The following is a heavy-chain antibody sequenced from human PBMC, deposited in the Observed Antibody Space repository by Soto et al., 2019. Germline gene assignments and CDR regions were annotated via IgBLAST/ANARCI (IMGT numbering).Heavy chain of an antibody. CDR1: GGSFSGHY. V-gene: IGHV4-34*01. D-gene: IGHD2-2*01. CDR2: INHSGST. Sequence: SDTLSLTCAVYGGSFSGHYWSWIRQPPGKGLEWIGEINHSGSTNYNPSLKSRVTISVDTSKNQFSLKLSSVTAADTAVYYCARLLTWEYQPLSGIDPWSQGTLVTVSS. J-gene: IGHJ5*02. CDR3: ARLLTWEYQPLSGIDP.